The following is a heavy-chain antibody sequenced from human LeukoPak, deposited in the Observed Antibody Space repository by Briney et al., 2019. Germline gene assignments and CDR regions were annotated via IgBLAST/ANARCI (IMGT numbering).Heavy chain of an antibody. CDR2: INHSGST. D-gene: IGHD6-6*01. CDR3: AGLRAARGRSHPGRRDYYYMDV. J-gene: IGHJ6*03. CDR1: GGSISSSKYY. V-gene: IGHV4-39*07. Sequence: SETLSLTCTVSGGSISSSKYYWGWVRQPPGKGLEWIGEINHSGSTNYNPSLKSRVTISVDTSKNQFSLKLSSVTAADTAVYYCAGLRAARGRSHPGRRDYYYMDVWGKGTTVTVSS.